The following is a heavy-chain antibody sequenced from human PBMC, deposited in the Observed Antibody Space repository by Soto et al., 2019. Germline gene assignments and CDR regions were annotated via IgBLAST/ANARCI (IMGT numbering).Heavy chain of an antibody. Sequence: LSLTCAVSGGSISSSNWWSWVLQPPGKGLEWIGEIYHSGSTNYNPSLKSRVTISVDKSKNQFSLKLSSVTAADTAVYYCARADVDTAMVTFDYFGQGTLVAFYS. J-gene: IGHJ4*02. D-gene: IGHD5-18*01. CDR1: GGSISSSNW. CDR2: IYHSGST. CDR3: ARADVDTAMVTFDY. V-gene: IGHV4-4*02.